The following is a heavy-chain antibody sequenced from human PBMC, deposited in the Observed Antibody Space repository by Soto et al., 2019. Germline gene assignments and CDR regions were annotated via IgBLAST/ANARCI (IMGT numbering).Heavy chain of an antibody. J-gene: IGHJ4*02. D-gene: IGHD3-16*01. CDR2: INDGGNT. V-gene: IGHV4-34*01. CDR3: QGGDF. Sequence: PSETLSLTCAVSGGSFRGYFWSWIRQSPAKGLEWIGEINDGGNTYYNPSFKSRLTISVDTSTSQISLRLTSVTAADSAVYYCQGGDFWGQGTRVTVSS. CDR1: GGSFRGYF.